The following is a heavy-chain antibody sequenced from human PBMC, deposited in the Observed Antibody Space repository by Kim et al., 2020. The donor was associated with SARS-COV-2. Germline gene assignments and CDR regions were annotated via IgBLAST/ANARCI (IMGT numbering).Heavy chain of an antibody. CDR3: AHRQGYVPAASPNYWYFDL. J-gene: IGHJ2*01. CDR1: GFSLSTSGVG. CDR2: IYWNDDK. D-gene: IGHD2-2*01. V-gene: IGHV2-5*01. Sequence: SGPTLVKPTQTLTLTCTFSGFSLSTSGVGVGWIRQPPGKALEWLALIYWNDDKRYSPSLKSRLTITKDTSKNQVVLTMTNMDPVDTATYYCAHRQGYVPAASPNYWYFDLWGRGTLVTVSS.